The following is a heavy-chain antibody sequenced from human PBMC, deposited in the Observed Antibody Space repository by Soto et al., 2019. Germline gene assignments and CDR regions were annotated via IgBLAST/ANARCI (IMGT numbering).Heavy chain of an antibody. J-gene: IGHJ4*02. Sequence: GSLRLSCAASGFTFSSYAMSWVRQAPEKGLEWVSAISGSGGSTYYADSVKGRFTISRDNSKNTLYLQMNSLRAEDTAVYYCAKDALRYFDWSPFDYWGQGTLVTVSS. V-gene: IGHV3-23*01. CDR3: AKDALRYFDWSPFDY. CDR2: ISGSGGST. CDR1: GFTFSSYA. D-gene: IGHD3-9*01.